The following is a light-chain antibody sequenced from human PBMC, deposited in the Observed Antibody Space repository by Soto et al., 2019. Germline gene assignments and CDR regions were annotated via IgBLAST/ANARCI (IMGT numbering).Light chain of an antibody. J-gene: IGKJ1*01. CDR2: GAS. CDR1: QSLSSH. Sequence: EIVMTQSAANLSVLPGERASRXCRASQSLSSHLAWYQQKPGQAPRPLIDGASTRAHGIPARFSGSGSVTEFTLTISSPQPEDFATYYGLQDYKYQWTFGQGTKVDIK. V-gene: IGKV3D-15*01. CDR3: LQDYKYQWT.